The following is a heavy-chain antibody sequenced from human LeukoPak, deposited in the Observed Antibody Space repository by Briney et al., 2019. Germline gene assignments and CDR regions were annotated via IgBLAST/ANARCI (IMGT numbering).Heavy chain of an antibody. CDR2: INSDGSST. CDR1: GFTLSYYW. CDR3: ARAQWGFGELSYFDY. J-gene: IGHJ4*02. D-gene: IGHD3-10*01. V-gene: IGHV3-74*01. Sequence: GGSLRLSCAASGFTLSYYWMHWVRQAPGKGLVWVSRINSDGSSTSYADSVKGRFTISRDNAKNTLYLQMNSLRAEDTAVYYCARAQWGFGELSYFDYWGQGTLVTVSS.